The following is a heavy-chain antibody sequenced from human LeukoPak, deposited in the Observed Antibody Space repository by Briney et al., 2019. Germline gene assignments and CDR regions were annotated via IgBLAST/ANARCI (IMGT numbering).Heavy chain of an antibody. CDR2: ISGGGTST. Sequence: GGSLRLSCAGSGFTFSDYAMSWVRQAPGKGLEWVSLISGGGTSTYYADSVTGRFTISRDNLKNTLYLQMNSLRAEDTAVYYCARDLLGGYGDYFDYWGQGTLVTVSS. V-gene: IGHV3-23*01. CDR1: GFTFSDYA. J-gene: IGHJ4*02. D-gene: IGHD4-17*01. CDR3: ARDLLGGYGDYFDY.